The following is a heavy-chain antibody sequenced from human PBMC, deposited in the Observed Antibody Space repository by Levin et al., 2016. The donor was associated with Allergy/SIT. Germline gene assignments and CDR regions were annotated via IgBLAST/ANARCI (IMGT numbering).Heavy chain of an antibody. CDR2: ISSSSSYI. CDR3: ARDRVTHDAFDI. V-gene: IGHV3-21*01. Sequence: WIRQPPGKGLEWVSSISSSSSYIYYADSVKGRFTISRDNAKNSLYLQMNSLRAEDTAVYYCARDRVTHDAFDIWGQGTMVTVSS. D-gene: IGHD5-18*01. J-gene: IGHJ3*02.